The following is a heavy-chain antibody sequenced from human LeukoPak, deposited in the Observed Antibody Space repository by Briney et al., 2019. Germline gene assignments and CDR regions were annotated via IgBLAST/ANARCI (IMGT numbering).Heavy chain of an antibody. CDR3: ARDLAGSSSWFLFDY. CDR1: GGTFSSYA. D-gene: IGHD6-13*01. Sequence: ASVKVSCKASGGTFSSYAMNWVRQAPGQGLEWMGWINTNTGNPTYAQGFTGRFVFSLDTSVSTAYLQISSLKAEDTAVYYCARDLAGSSSWFLFDYWGQGTLVTVSS. J-gene: IGHJ4*02. V-gene: IGHV7-4-1*02. CDR2: INTNTGNP.